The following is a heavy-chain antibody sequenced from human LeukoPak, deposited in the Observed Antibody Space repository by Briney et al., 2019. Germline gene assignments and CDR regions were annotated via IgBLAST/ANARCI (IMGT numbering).Heavy chain of an antibody. Sequence: PGGSLRLSYAASGFTFSSYAMSWVRQAPGKGLEWVSTISGSAGSAYYADSVKGRFTISRDNSKNTLYLQMNSLRAEDTAVYYCATFPTYYYDSSGYYPFDYWGQGTLVTVSS. CDR2: ISGSAGSA. CDR1: GFTFSSYA. J-gene: IGHJ4*02. V-gene: IGHV3-23*01. CDR3: ATFPTYYYDSSGYYPFDY. D-gene: IGHD3-22*01.